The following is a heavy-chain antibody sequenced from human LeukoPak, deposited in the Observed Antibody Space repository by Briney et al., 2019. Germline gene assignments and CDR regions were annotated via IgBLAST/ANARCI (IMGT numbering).Heavy chain of an antibody. Sequence: ASVKVSCKASGYTFTGYYMHWVRQAPGQGLEWMGWINPNSGGTNYAQKFQGRVTMTRDTSISTAYMELSRLRSDDTAVYYCARMWDIVVVPAAMVDYWGQGTLVTVSS. CDR3: ARMWDIVVVPAAMVDY. CDR1: GYTFTGYY. CDR2: INPNSGGT. J-gene: IGHJ4*02. V-gene: IGHV1-2*02. D-gene: IGHD2-2*01.